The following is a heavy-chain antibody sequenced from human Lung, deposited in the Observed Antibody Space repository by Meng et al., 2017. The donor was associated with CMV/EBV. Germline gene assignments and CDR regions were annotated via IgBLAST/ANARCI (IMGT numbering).Heavy chain of an antibody. CDR3: AREARGNSGFYYFFDY. CDR1: GYTFTDYY. D-gene: IGHD3-22*01. CDR2: INPNSGVT. V-gene: IGHV1-2*02. Sequence: SXXVSXKAFGYTFTDYYIHWVRQAPGQGLEWMGWINPNSGVTNYAQKFQGRVSMTRDMSISAAYMELSGLRSDDTAAFYCAREARGNSGFYYFFDYWGQGXLVTSPQ. J-gene: IGHJ4*02.